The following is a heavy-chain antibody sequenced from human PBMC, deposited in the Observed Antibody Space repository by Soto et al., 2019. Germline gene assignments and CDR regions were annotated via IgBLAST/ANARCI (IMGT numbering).Heavy chain of an antibody. Sequence: QVQLVQSGAEVTKPGASVKVSCKASGYTFTDYYIHWVRQAPGQGLEWMGWINSKNGGTKYVQKFQGRVTMSRDTSITTAYMELTRLRYDDTAVYYCARGGNSGYYYEWGQGTLVTVSS. CDR2: INSKNGGT. J-gene: IGHJ4*02. CDR1: GYTFTDYY. D-gene: IGHD5-12*01. V-gene: IGHV1-2*02. CDR3: ARGGNSGYYYE.